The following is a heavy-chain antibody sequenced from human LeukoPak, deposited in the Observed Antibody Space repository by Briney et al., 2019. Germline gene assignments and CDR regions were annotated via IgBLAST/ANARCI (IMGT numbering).Heavy chain of an antibody. J-gene: IGHJ4*02. CDR3: ARDGPPAGAGDFDY. V-gene: IGHV3-48*01. CDR2: IGSTSI. Sequence: GGSLRLSCAASGFSPRTYSMGWVRQAPGKGLEWVSYIGSTSIYADSVKGRFTISRDNAKNTLYLQMNSLRAEDTAVYSCARDGPPAGAGDFDYWGQGTPVTVSS. CDR1: GFSPRTYS. D-gene: IGHD2-2*01.